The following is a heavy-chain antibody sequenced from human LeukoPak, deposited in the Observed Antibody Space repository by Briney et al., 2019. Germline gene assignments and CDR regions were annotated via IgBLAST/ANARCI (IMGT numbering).Heavy chain of an antibody. D-gene: IGHD3-10*01. V-gene: IGHV3-74*01. J-gene: IGHJ4*02. Sequence: GGSLRLSCAASGFTFGSYWMHWVRQAPGKGLVWVSRINSDGSSKSYADSVKGRFTISRDNAKNTLYLQMNSLRAEDTAVYYCATKRGSGSYLIDYWGQGTLVTVSS. CDR2: INSDGSSK. CDR1: GFTFGSYW. CDR3: ATKRGSGSYLIDY.